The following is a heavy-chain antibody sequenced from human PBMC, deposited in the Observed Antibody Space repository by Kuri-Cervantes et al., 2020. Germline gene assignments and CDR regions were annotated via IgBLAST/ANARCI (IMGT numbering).Heavy chain of an antibody. V-gene: IGHV4-59*01. J-gene: IGHJ4*02. Sequence: SETLSLTCTVSGGSISSYYWSWIRQSPGKGLEWIGYIYYGGDTKYNPSLKSRVTISLSTSKNQFSLKLTSMTAADTALYYCARDVVGGDYLDCWGQGTLVTVSS. CDR2: IYYGGDT. D-gene: IGHD3-16*01. CDR3: ARDVVGGDYLDC. CDR1: GGSISSYY.